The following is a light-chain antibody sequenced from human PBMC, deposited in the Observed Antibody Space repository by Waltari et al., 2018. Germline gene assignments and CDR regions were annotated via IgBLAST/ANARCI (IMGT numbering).Light chain of an antibody. J-gene: IGLJ1*01. CDR2: GNN. V-gene: IGLV1-44*01. Sequence: QSVLTQPPSASGTPGQRVTISCSGSSSNIGSNTVNWYQQLPGTAPKLLIYGNNQRPAGVPDRFSGSKSGTSASLAISGLQSEDEADYYCAAWDDSLNGRVFGTGTKVTVL. CDR1: SSNIGSNT. CDR3: AAWDDSLNGRV.